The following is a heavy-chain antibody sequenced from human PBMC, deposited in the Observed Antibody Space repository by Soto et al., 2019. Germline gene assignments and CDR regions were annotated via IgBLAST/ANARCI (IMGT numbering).Heavy chain of an antibody. V-gene: IGHV4-34*01. CDR1: GGSFSGYY. J-gene: IGHJ4*02. Sequence: LSLTCAVYGGSFSGYYWSWIRQPPGKGLEWIGEINHSGSTNYNPSLKSRVTISVDTSKNQFSLKLSSVTAADTAVYYCARGRPRGYFDYWGQGTLVTVSS. CDR3: ARGRPRGYFDY. CDR2: INHSGST. D-gene: IGHD5-12*01.